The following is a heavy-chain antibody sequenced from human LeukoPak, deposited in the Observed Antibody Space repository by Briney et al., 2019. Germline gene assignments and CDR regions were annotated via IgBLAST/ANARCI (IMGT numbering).Heavy chain of an antibody. V-gene: IGHV4-59*01. D-gene: IGHD1-14*01. Sequence: SETLSLTCTVSGGSIDNYYWTWIRQPPGKGLEWIGYIYYSGSTNYNPSLKSRVSISVDTSKNQFSLKLNSVTAADTAVYYCARYRNEALFAFDIWGQGTMVTVFS. CDR2: IYYSGST. CDR1: GGSIDNYY. CDR3: ARYRNEALFAFDI. J-gene: IGHJ3*02.